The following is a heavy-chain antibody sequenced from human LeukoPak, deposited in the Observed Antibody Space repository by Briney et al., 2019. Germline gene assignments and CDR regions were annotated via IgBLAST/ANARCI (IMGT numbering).Heavy chain of an antibody. J-gene: IGHJ4*02. CDR2: IYYSGST. CDR1: GRSLSYRAHH. CDR3: ARARRQQLPCYY. D-gene: IGHD5-24*01. V-gene: IGHV4-39*05. Sequence: SETPSPSRTLSGRSLSYRAHHGRWLRQPPGKGLEWIGSIYYSGSTYYNPSLKSRVTISVDTSQNQFSLGLGSVAAADTAVYDCARARRQQLPCYYWCQGSLVTLSS.